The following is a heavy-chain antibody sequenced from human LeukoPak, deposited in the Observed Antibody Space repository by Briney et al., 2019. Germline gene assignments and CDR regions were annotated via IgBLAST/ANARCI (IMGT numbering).Heavy chain of an antibody. CDR3: AKVVDLNDISWFDP. CDR1: GFTFSNYG. J-gene: IGHJ5*02. Sequence: GGSLRLSCAASGFTFSNYGMHWVRQAPGKGLEWVAVISYDGSNKYYADSVKGRFTISRGNSKNTLYLQMNSLRAEDTAVYYCAKVVDLNDISWFDPWGQGTLVTVSS. V-gene: IGHV3-30*18. D-gene: IGHD3-9*01. CDR2: ISYDGSNK.